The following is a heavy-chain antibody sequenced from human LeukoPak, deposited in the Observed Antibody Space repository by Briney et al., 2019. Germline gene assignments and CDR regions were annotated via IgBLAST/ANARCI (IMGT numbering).Heavy chain of an antibody. CDR3: ASEGEIGYVYFF. CDR2: IKKDGSEK. J-gene: IGHJ4*02. V-gene: IGHV3-7*01. Sequence: GGSLRLSCAASGFTFSNYWMSWVRQAPGKGLEWVANIKKDGSEKNNADPVKGRFTISRDNAKNSLHLQMNSLRAEDTAVYYCASEGEIGYVYFFWGQRTLVPVSS. CDR1: GFTFSNYW. D-gene: IGHD5-18*01.